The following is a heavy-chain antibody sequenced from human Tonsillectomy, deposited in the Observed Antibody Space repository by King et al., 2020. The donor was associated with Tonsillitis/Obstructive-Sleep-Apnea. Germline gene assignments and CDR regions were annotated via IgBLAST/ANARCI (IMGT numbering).Heavy chain of an antibody. J-gene: IGHJ6*03. CDR2: IILILGIA. Sequence: QLVQSGAEVKKPGSSVKVSCKASGGTFSSYAISWVRQAPGQGLEWMGRIILILGIANYAQKFQGRVTITAVKSTSTAYMELSSLRSEDTAVYYCARDSLAAAGTGGSYYYYYYMYVWGKGTTVTVSS. CDR1: GGTFSSYA. D-gene: IGHD6-13*01. V-gene: IGHV1-69*04. CDR3: ARDSLAAAGTGGSYYYYYYMYV.